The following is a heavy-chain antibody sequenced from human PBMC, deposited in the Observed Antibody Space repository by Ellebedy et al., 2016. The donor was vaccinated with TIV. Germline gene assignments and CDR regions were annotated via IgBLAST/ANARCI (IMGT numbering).Heavy chain of an antibody. CDR1: GYTFTSYY. CDR3: ARDQSIIAVALGY. D-gene: IGHD6-19*01. J-gene: IGHJ4*02. V-gene: IGHV1-46*01. CDR2: INPSGGST. Sequence: ASVKVSCKASGYTFTSYYMHWVRQAPGQGLEWMGIINPSGGSTSYAQKFQGRVTMTTDTSTSTAYMELRSLRSDDTAVYYCARDQSIIAVALGYWGQGTLVTVSS.